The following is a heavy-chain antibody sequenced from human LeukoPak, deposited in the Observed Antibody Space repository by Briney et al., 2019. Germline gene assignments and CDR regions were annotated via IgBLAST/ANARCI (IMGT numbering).Heavy chain of an antibody. CDR1: GYTLTELS. V-gene: IGHV1-24*01. CDR2: FDPEDGET. CDR3: ATSLGYSYGAAAFDI. D-gene: IGHD5-18*01. J-gene: IGHJ3*02. Sequence: ASVKVSCKVSGYTLTELSMHWVRQAPGKGLEWMGGFDPEDGETIYAQKFQGRVTMTEDTSTDTAYMELSSLGSEDTAVYYCATSLGYSYGAAAFDIWGQGTMVTVSS.